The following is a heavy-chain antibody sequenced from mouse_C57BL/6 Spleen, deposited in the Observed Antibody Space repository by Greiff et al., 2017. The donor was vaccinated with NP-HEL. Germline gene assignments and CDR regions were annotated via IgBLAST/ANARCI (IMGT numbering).Heavy chain of an antibody. J-gene: IGHJ3*01. D-gene: IGHD2-12*01. Sequence: QVQLQQPGAELVKPGASVKLSCKASGYTFTSYWMHWVKQRPGQGLEWIGMIHPNSGSTNYNEKFKSKATLTVDKSSSTAYMQLSSLTSEDSAVYYCARELLLTRTPFAYWGQGTLVTVSA. CDR1: GYTFTSYW. CDR2: IHPNSGST. V-gene: IGHV1-64*01. CDR3: ARELLLTRTPFAY.